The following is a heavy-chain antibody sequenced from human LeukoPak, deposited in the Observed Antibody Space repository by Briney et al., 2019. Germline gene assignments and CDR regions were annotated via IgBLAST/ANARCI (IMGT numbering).Heavy chain of an antibody. Sequence: GESLKISCKASGYSSTNLIAWVRQLPGKGLEWMGIIYPGDSDTRYSPSFQGQVAISVDKSIITVYLHWSSLKASDTAMYYCARQRGTTGYDYWGRGTLVTVSS. D-gene: IGHD1-1*01. CDR2: IYPGDSDT. J-gene: IGHJ4*02. CDR1: GYSSTNL. CDR3: ARQRGTTGYDY. V-gene: IGHV5-51*01.